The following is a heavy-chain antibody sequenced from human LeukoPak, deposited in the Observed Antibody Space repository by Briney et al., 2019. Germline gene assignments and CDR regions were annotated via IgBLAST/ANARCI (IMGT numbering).Heavy chain of an antibody. CDR2: ISGSGGST. Sequence: GWSLRLSCAASGFTFSSYAMSWVRQAPGKGLEWVSAISGSGGSTYYADSVKGRFTISRDNSKNTLYLQMNSLRAEDTAVYYCAKDSGYNYYFDYWGQGTLVTVSS. CDR3: AKDSGYNYYFDY. CDR1: GFTFSSYA. J-gene: IGHJ4*02. D-gene: IGHD1-20*01. V-gene: IGHV3-23*01.